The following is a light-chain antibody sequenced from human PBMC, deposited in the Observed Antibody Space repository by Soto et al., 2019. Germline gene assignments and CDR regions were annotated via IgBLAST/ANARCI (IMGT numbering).Light chain of an antibody. J-gene: IGKJ3*01. CDR1: QSISSW. CDR2: DAS. Sequence: DIQMTQSPSTLSASVGDKVTITCRVSQSISSWLAWYQQKPGKAPQLLIYDASSLESGVPSRFSGSGSGTEFTLTISSLQPDDFATYYCQQYNSYPFTFGPGTKVDI. V-gene: IGKV1-5*01. CDR3: QQYNSYPFT.